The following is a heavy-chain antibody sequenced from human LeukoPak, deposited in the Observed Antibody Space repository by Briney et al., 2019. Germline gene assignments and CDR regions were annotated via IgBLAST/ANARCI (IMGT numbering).Heavy chain of an antibody. Sequence: GGSLRLSCAASGFTFTTYWMSWVRQAPGKGLEWVANIKQDGTERYYVDSVKGRFTISRDNAKNSLYLQMNSLRVEDTALYYCAKDRGGSSELGDAFDVWGQGTMVRVSS. CDR2: IKQDGTER. D-gene: IGHD1-26*01. J-gene: IGHJ3*01. V-gene: IGHV3-7*03. CDR3: AKDRGGSSELGDAFDV. CDR1: GFTFTTYW.